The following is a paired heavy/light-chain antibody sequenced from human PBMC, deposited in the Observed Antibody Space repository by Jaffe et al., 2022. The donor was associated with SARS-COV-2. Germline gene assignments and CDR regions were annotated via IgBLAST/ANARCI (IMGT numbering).Heavy chain of an antibody. J-gene: IGHJ5*02. V-gene: IGHV4-39*01. Sequence: QLQLQESGPGLVKPSETLSLTCTVSGGSISSSSYYWAWIRQPPGKGLEWIGSFYYSGSTYYNPSLKSRVSISVDTSKNQFSLKVSSVTAADTAVYYCARHSDPNWNYWFDPWGQGTLVTVSS. CDR2: FYYSGST. D-gene: IGHD1-1*01. CDR1: GGSISSSSYY. CDR3: ARHSDPNWNYWFDP.
Light chain of an antibody. CDR3: QQSYSTPPT. J-gene: IGKJ5*01. CDR2: AAS. CDR1: QSISSY. Sequence: DIQMTQSPSSLSASVGDRVTITCRASQSISSYLNWYQQKPGKAPKLLIYAASSLQSGVPSRFSGSGSGTDFTLTISSLQPEDFATYYCQQSYSTPPTFGQGTRLEIK. V-gene: IGKV1-39*01.